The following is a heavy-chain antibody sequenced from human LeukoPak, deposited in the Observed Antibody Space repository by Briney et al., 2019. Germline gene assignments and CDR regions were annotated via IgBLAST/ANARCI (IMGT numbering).Heavy chain of an antibody. CDR1: GFTFSDYY. J-gene: IGHJ4*02. D-gene: IGHD2-15*01. CDR3: ARTVVVVAAVDY. Sequence: PGGSLRLSCAASGFTFSDYYMSWIRQAPGKGLEWVSYISSSGSTIYYADSVKGRFTISRDNTKNSLYLQMNSLRAEDTAVYYCARTVVVVAAVDYWGQGTLVTVSS. CDR2: ISSSGSTI. V-gene: IGHV3-11*01.